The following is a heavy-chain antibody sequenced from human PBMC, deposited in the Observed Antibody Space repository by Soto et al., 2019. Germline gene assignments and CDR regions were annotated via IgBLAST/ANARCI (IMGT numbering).Heavy chain of an antibody. Sequence: ASVEVSCKASGYTFPSYGISCVRQAPGQGLEWMGWISAYNGNTNYAQKFQGRVTITADESTSTAYMELSSLRSEDTAVDYCAREGSSSAFDYWGQGTLVTVSS. J-gene: IGHJ4*02. CDR3: AREGSSSAFDY. D-gene: IGHD6-6*01. CDR1: GYTFPSYG. CDR2: ISAYNGNT. V-gene: IGHV1-18*01.